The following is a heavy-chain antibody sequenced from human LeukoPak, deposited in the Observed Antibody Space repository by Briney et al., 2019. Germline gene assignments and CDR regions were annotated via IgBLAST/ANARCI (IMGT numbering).Heavy chain of an antibody. CDR1: GFTFSSYS. D-gene: IGHD3-22*01. Sequence: GGSLRLSCAASGFTFSSYSMNWVRQAPGKGPEWVSSISGNGGSTYYAESVKGRFTISRDNSKNTLYLQMNSLRAEDTAVYYCAKDVLIVVVDGGYFDYWGQGTLVTVSS. V-gene: IGHV3-23*01. J-gene: IGHJ4*02. CDR2: ISGNGGST. CDR3: AKDVLIVVVDGGYFDY.